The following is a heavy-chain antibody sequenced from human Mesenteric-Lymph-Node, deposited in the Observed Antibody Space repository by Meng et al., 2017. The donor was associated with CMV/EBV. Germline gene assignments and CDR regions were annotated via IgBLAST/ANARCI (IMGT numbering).Heavy chain of an antibody. V-gene: IGHV3-23*01. CDR3: ARGRYSSSWYFDY. J-gene: IGHJ4*02. CDR1: GFTYSSYA. Sequence: GESLKISCAASGFTYSSYAMSWVRQAPGKGLEWVSAISGSGGSTYYADSVKGRFTISRDNSKNTLYLQMNSLRAEDTAVYYCARGRYSSSWYFDYWGQGTLVTVSS. CDR2: ISGSGGST. D-gene: IGHD6-13*01.